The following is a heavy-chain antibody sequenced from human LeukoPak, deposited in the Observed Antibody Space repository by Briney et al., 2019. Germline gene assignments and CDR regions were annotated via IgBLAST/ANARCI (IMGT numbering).Heavy chain of an antibody. Sequence: SETLSLTCTVSGGSISSYYWSWIRQPAGKGLEWIGRIHTSGSTNYNPSLKSRVTISVDTSKNQFSLKLSSVTAADTAVYYCARRGGGYGSGSYYYFDYWGQGTLVTVSS. CDR3: ARRGGGYGSGSYYYFDY. J-gene: IGHJ4*02. D-gene: IGHD3-10*01. CDR1: GGSISSYY. CDR2: IHTSGST. V-gene: IGHV4-4*07.